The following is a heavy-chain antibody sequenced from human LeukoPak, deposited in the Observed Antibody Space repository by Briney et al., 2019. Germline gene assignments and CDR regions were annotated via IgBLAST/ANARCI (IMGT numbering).Heavy chain of an antibody. J-gene: IGHJ4*02. V-gene: IGHV4-59*08. D-gene: IGHD3-9*01. CDR1: DGSISGYY. CDR2: IYYSGSA. Sequence: PSETLSLTCTVSDGSISGYYCSWIRQPPGEGLEWIGYIYYSGSATYNPSLKSRVTIPVDTPKNQVSLKLSFVTAADTAVYYCARHAPGHFDFLWGQGTLVTVSS. CDR3: ARHAPGHFDFL.